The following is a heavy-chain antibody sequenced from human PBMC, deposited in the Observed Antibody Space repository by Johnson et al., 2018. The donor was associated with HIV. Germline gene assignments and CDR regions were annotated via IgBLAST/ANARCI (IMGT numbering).Heavy chain of an antibody. D-gene: IGHD2-21*01. CDR3: AKNCGGDFWGAFDI. CDR2: ISYDGSNK. J-gene: IGHJ3*02. V-gene: IGHV3-30*04. CDR1: GFTFSSFA. Sequence: VQLVESGGGVVQPGRSLRLSCAASGFTFSSFAMHWVRQAPGKGLEWVAVISYDGSNKNYADSVKGRFSISRDNSKNTLHLQMNSLRAEDTAVYYCAKNCGGDFWGAFDIWCQGTMVPVSA.